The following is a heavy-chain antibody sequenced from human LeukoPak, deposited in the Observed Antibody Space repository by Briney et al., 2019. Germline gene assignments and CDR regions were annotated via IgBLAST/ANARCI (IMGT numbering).Heavy chain of an antibody. CDR1: GHTFTSYG. J-gene: IGHJ4*02. Sequence: GASVKASCKSSGHTFTSYGINWVRQAPGQGLEWMGWISVYNGNTYYAQKFQGRITMTTDTSTSTAYMALRSLRSDDTAVYYCASAQEIAVAGSYFDYWGQGTLVTVSS. V-gene: IGHV1-18*01. CDR3: ASAQEIAVAGSYFDY. CDR2: ISVYNGNT. D-gene: IGHD6-19*01.